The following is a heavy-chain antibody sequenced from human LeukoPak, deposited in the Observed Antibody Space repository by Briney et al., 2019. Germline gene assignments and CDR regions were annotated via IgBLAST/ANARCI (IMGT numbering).Heavy chain of an antibody. CDR3: ARQGIAVAGTGFDY. Sequence: SETLSLTCTVSGGSISSSSYYWGWIRQPPGKGLEWIGSIYYSGSTYYNPSLKSRVTISVDTSKDQFSLKLGSVTAADTAVYYCARQGIAVAGTGFDYWGQGTLVTVSS. J-gene: IGHJ4*02. CDR2: IYYSGST. CDR1: GGSISSSSYY. D-gene: IGHD6-19*01. V-gene: IGHV4-39*01.